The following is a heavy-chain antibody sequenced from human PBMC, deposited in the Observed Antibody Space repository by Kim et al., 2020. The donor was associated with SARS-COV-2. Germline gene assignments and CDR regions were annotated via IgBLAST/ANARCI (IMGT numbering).Heavy chain of an antibody. CDR2: IRSKANSYAT. V-gene: IGHV3-73*01. Sequence: GGSLRLSCAASGFTFSGSAMHWVRQASGKGLEWVGRIRSKANSYATAYAASVKGRFTISRDDSKNTAYLQMNSLKTEDTAVYYCTTLGGYQLLYLPGFDPWGQGTLVTVSS. CDR1: GFTFSGSA. CDR3: TTLGGYQLLYLPGFDP. D-gene: IGHD2-2*02. J-gene: IGHJ5*02.